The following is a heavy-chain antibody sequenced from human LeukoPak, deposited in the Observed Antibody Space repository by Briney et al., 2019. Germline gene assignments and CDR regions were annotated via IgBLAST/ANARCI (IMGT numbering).Heavy chain of an antibody. CDR3: ARGPGDFYDTSGYYYVPDF. CDR2: LIPMFGTP. CDR1: GGTLSSYT. J-gene: IGHJ4*02. D-gene: IGHD3-22*01. V-gene: IGHV1-69*05. Sequence: SVKVSCKASGGTLSSYTISWVRQAPGQGLEWMGELIPMFGTPKYAQKFQGRVTITTDESTSTAYLELSSLRSEDTAVYYCARGPGDFYDTSGYYYVPDFWGQGTLVTVSS.